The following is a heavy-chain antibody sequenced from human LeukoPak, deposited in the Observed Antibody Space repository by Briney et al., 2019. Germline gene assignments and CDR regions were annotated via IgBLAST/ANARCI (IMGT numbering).Heavy chain of an antibody. CDR2: MNPNSGNT. V-gene: IGHV1-8*01. CDR1: GYTFTSYD. Sequence: ASVKFSCKASGYTFTSYDMNWVRQATGQGLEWMGWMNPNSGNTGYAQKIKGRVTMTRNTSISTAYMELSSLRSEDTAVYYCARSGRLALYYYYGMDVWGQGTTVTVSS. J-gene: IGHJ6*02. CDR3: ARSGRLALYYYYGMDV. D-gene: IGHD3-10*01.